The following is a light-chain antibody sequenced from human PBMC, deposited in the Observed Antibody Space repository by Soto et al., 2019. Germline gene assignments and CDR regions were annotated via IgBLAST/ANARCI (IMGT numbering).Light chain of an antibody. CDR2: AAS. J-gene: IGKJ1*01. CDR3: QQSYSSPPT. CDR1: QSISNH. Sequence: DIQMTQSPSSLSASVEDRVIITCRASQSISNHLNWYQQKPGKAPKLLIFAASSLQSGVPSRFSGSRSGPDFTLTISRLQPEDFATYYCQQSYSSPPTFGQGTKV. V-gene: IGKV1-39*01.